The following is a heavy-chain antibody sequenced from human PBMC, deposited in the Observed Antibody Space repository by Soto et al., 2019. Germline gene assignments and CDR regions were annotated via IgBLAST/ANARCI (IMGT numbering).Heavy chain of an antibody. CDR1: GFTFSRHA. Sequence: GGSLRLSCAASGFTFSRHAIHWVRLTPGRGLEWVLAISRDGSYIYYTGSVKGRFTVSRDSSKNTVFVQMNRLIPDDTALYFCARTRNGGVADSFDSWGQGTRVTVSS. CDR3: ARTRNGGVADSFDS. D-gene: IGHD3-3*01. V-gene: IGHV3-30*04. CDR2: ISRDGSYI. J-gene: IGHJ5*01.